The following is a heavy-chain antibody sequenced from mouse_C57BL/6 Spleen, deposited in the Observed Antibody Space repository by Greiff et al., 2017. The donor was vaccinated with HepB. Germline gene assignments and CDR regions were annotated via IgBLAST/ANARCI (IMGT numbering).Heavy chain of an antibody. Sequence: VQLQQPGAELVRPGTSVKLSCKASGYTFTSYWMHWVKQRPGQGLEWIGVIDPSDSYTNYNQKFKGKATLTVDTSSSTAYMQLSSLTSEDSAVYYCASSTMVTTNYAMDYWGQGTSVTVSS. CDR1: GYTFTSYW. J-gene: IGHJ4*01. D-gene: IGHD2-2*01. CDR2: IDPSDSYT. CDR3: ASSTMVTTNYAMDY. V-gene: IGHV1-59*01.